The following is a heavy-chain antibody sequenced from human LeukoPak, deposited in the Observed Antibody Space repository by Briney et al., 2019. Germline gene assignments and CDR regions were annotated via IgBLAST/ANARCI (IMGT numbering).Heavy chain of an antibody. CDR2: IYPGDSDT. CDR1: GYSFTSYW. D-gene: IGHD6-13*01. J-gene: IGHJ3*02. CDR3: GRLRQQMVFRMAFYI. V-gene: IGHV5-51*01. Sequence: GESLKISCKGAGYSFTSYWIGWARQIPGKGLEWMGIIYPGDSDTRYSPSFQGQVNISADKSISTAYLQWSRLKASDTVMYYCGRLRQQMVFRMAFYIWGQGTMVTVSS.